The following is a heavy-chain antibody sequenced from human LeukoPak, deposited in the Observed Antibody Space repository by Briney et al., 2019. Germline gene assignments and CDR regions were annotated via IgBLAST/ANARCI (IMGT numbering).Heavy chain of an antibody. CDR1: GYSFKDYY. CDR3: AIDQENNWFDP. CDR2: INPDSGGT. Sequence: ASVKVSCTASGYSFKDYYKHWERQAPGQGLEWMGWINPDSGGTNYAQKFQGRLTMTRDPSITTAYMELTRLTSDDTAVYYCAIDQENNWFDPWGQGTLVTVSS. V-gene: IGHV1-2*02. J-gene: IGHJ5*02.